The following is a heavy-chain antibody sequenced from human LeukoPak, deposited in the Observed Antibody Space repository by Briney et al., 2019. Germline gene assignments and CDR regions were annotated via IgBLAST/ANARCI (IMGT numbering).Heavy chain of an antibody. CDR3: AKHSHDGSAPYYEVQLDY. D-gene: IGHD3-22*01. CDR1: GFTVSSKY. V-gene: IGHV3-53*01. Sequence: GGSLRLSCAVSGFTVSSKYMTWVRQAPGKGLEWVSVIYSGGSTDYADSVKGRFTISRDNSKNTLYLQMNSLRAEDTAIYYCAKHSHDGSAPYYEVQLDYWGQGTLVTVSS. CDR2: IYSGGST. J-gene: IGHJ4*02.